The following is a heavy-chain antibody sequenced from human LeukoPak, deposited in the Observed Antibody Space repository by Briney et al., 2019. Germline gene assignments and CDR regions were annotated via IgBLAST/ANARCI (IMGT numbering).Heavy chain of an antibody. Sequence: GGSLRLSCAASGFTFNSYWMSWVRQAPGKGLEWVANVKQDGSEKYYVDSVKGRFTISRDNAKNSLYLQMDILRAEDMAVYYCARVSGSYDYWGQGTLVTVSS. J-gene: IGHJ4*02. D-gene: IGHD1-26*01. CDR2: VKQDGSEK. CDR1: GFTFNSYW. CDR3: ARVSGSYDY. V-gene: IGHV3-7*01.